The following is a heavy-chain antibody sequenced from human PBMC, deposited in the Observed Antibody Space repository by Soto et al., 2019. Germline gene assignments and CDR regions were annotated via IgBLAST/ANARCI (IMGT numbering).Heavy chain of an antibody. D-gene: IGHD3-10*01. Sequence: PSETLSLTCTVSGGSISVYYWTWIRQPPGKGLEWIGFIYHNGSTNYNPSLRTRVTISVDTSKNQFSLKLSSVTAADTAVYYCARADRLWGSGSYYPTPFDHWGQGTLVTVSS. CDR3: ARADRLWGSGSYYPTPFDH. CDR1: GGSISVYY. J-gene: IGHJ4*02. CDR2: IYHNGST. V-gene: IGHV4-59*01.